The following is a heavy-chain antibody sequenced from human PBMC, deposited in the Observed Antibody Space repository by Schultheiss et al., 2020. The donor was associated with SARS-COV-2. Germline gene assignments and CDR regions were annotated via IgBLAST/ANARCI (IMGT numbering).Heavy chain of an antibody. D-gene: IGHD3-3*01. V-gene: IGHV4-34*11. Sequence: SETLSLTCAVYGGSFSGYYWSWIRQPPGKGLEWIGYIYYSGSTNYNPSLKSRVAILVDTSKSQFSLNLNSLTAADTAVYFCAGGVLRFLDWMHDCWGQGTLVTVS. CDR3: AGGVLRFLDWMHDC. CDR1: GGSFSGYY. CDR2: IYYSGST. J-gene: IGHJ4*02.